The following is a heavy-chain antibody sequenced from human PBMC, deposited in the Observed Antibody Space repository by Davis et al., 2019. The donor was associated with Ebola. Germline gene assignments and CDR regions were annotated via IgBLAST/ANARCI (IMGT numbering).Heavy chain of an antibody. Sequence: GESLKISCAASGFTFNNFAMSWVRQAPGKGLECVSVLSASGTNTYYADSVKGRFTISRDNSKNTLYLQMNSLRAEDTAVYYCAKDRYSYDPYCFDHWGQGTLVSVSS. CDR2: LSASGTNT. D-gene: IGHD5-18*01. CDR3: AKDRYSYDPYCFDH. V-gene: IGHV3-23*01. CDR1: GFTFNNFA. J-gene: IGHJ4*02.